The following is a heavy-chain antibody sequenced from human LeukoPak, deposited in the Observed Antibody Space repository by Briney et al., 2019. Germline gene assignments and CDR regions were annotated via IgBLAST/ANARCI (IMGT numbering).Heavy chain of an antibody. D-gene: IGHD3-22*01. Sequence: GSLRLSCAASGFTFSDYYMSWIRQPPGKGLEWIGEINHSGSTNYNPSLKSRVTISVDTSKNQFSLKLSSVTAADTAVYYCARCPNYYEAPFDYWGQGTLVTVSS. CDR3: ARCPNYYEAPFDY. CDR1: GFTFSDYY. J-gene: IGHJ4*02. CDR2: INHSGST. V-gene: IGHV4-34*01.